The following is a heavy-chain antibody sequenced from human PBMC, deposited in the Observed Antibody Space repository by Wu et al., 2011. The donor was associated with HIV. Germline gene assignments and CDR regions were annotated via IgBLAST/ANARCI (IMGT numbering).Heavy chain of an antibody. J-gene: IGHJ5*02. Sequence: QVQLVQSGAEVKKPGSSVKVSCKASGDTFSSYGINWVRQAPGQGFEWMGRIIPIFGPTNYAQMFQGRVTITADESASTAYMEVNSLTSEDTAVYYCARGGGYSNWFDPWGQGTLVTVSS. CDR3: ARGGGYSNWFDP. CDR2: IIPIFGPT. CDR1: GDTFSSYG. D-gene: IGHD4-11*01. V-gene: IGHV1-69*15.